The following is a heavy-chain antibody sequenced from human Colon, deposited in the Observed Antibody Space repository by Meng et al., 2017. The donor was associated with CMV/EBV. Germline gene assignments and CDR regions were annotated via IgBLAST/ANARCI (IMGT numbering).Heavy chain of an antibody. D-gene: IGHD5-24*01. V-gene: IGHV6-1*01. CDR1: GDSVSSNSAA. J-gene: IGHJ6*02. Sequence: SQNRSLTGAISGDSVSSNSAAWNWIRQSPSRGLEWLGRTYYRSKWYNDYAVSVKSRITINPDTSKNQFSLQLNSVTPEDTAVYYCARGMRMDYYYGMDVWGQGTTVTVSS. CDR2: TYYRSKWYN. CDR3: ARGMRMDYYYGMDV.